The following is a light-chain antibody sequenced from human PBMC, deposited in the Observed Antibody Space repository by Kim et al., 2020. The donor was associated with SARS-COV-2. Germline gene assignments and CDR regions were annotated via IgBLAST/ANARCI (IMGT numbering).Light chain of an antibody. CDR2: VAT. J-gene: IGKJ1*01. Sequence: ASPVDRLAILRRGSQDTRNYFPVTQLPPAKSPYLGNRVATTCQAGVPSRFSGSGSGTDFTLTISSLQPEDVATYYCQKYNSAPWTFGQGTKVDIK. CDR3: QKYNSAPWT. V-gene: IGKV1-27*01. CDR1: QDTRNY.